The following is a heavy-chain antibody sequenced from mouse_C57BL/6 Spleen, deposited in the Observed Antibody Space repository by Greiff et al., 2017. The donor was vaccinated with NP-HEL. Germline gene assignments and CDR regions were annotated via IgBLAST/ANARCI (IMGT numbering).Heavy chain of an antibody. CDR1: GFTFSSYA. Sequence: EVQGVESGGGLVKPGGSLKLSCAASGFTFSSYAMSWVRQTPEKRLEWVATISDGGSYTYYPDNVKGRFTISRDNAKNNLYLQMSHLKSEDTAMYYCARGSYDGYSYYFDYWGQGTTLTVSS. CDR3: ARGSYDGYSYYFDY. V-gene: IGHV5-4*01. D-gene: IGHD2-3*01. CDR2: ISDGGSYT. J-gene: IGHJ2*01.